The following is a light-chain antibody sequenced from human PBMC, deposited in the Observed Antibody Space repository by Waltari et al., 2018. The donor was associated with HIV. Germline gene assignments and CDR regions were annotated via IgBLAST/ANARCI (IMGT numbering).Light chain of an antibody. CDR3: CSYAGSYTFEMV. V-gene: IGLV2-11*01. CDR1: SSDVGGYNY. CDR2: DVS. J-gene: IGLJ2*01. Sequence: QSALTQPRPVSGSPGQSVPISCTGPSSDVGGYNYLPWHQQHPGKAPKLMIYDVSKRPSGVPDRFSGSKSGNTASLTISGLQAEDEADYYCCSYAGSYTFEMVFGGGTKLTVL.